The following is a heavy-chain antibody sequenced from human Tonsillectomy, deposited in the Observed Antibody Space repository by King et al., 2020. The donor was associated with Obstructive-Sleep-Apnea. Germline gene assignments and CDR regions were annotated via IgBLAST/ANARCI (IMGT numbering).Heavy chain of an antibody. CDR2: IRSDGGYD. CDR3: ATDGIPYYYGNGYDFEY. J-gene: IGHJ4*02. D-gene: IGHD3-10*01. Sequence: VQLVESGGGVVQPGGSLRLSCAASGFTFSSFGMHWVRQTPGKGLEWVAFIRSDGGYDYCADSVKGRFTISRENSKNMLYLQMNSLRVEDTAVYYCATDGIPYYYGNGYDFEYWGQGTLVTVSA. V-gene: IGHV3-30*02. CDR1: GFTFSSFG.